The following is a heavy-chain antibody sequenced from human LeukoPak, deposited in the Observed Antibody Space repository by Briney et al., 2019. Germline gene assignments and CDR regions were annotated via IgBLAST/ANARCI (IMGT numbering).Heavy chain of an antibody. CDR1: GYSISSCYY. V-gene: IGHV4-38-2*02. CDR3: ARDGGVAVSGPPGY. D-gene: IGHD6-19*01. J-gene: IGHJ4*02. Sequence: PSETLSLTCGVSGYSISSCYYWGWIRQPPGKGLEWIGSIFHTGNTYYNPSLKSRVTMSVDTSKNQFSLKLSSVTAADTAVYYCARDGGVAVSGPPGYWGQGTLVTVSS. CDR2: IFHTGNT.